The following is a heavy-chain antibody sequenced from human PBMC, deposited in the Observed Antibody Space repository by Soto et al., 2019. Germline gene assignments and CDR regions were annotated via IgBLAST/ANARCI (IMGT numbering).Heavy chain of an antibody. CDR1: GFTFSSYG. Sequence: QVQLVESGGGVVQPGRSLRLSCAASGFTFSSYGMHWVRQAPGKGLEWVAVIWYDGSNKYYADSVKGRFTISRDNSKNPLYLQMNSLRAEDTAVYYCARNSGRYCSSTSCYRWFDPWGQGTLVTVSS. D-gene: IGHD2-2*01. J-gene: IGHJ5*02. V-gene: IGHV3-33*01. CDR2: IWYDGSNK. CDR3: ARNSGRYCSSTSCYRWFDP.